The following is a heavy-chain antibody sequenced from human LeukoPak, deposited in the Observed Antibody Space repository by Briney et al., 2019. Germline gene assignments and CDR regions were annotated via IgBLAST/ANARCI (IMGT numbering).Heavy chain of an antibody. D-gene: IGHD3-10*01. CDR2: ISGSGGST. CDR1: GFTFSSYA. CDR3: AKEGLRRYYGSGAEVYDY. V-gene: IGHV3-23*01. Sequence: GGSLRLSCAASGFTFSSYAMSWVRQAPGKGLEWVSAISGSGGSTYYADSVKGRFTISRDNSKNTLYLQMNSLRAEDTAVYYCAKEGLRRYYGSGAEVYDYWGQGTLVTVSS. J-gene: IGHJ4*02.